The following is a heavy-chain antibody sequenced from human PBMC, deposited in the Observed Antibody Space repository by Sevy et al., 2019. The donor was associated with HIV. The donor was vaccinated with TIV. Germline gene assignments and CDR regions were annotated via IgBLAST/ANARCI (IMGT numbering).Heavy chain of an antibody. J-gene: IGHJ4*02. V-gene: IGHV3-48*01. Sequence: GGSLRLSCVASGFTYSMNWVRQAPGKGLEWVSYISDSSATIHYADSVKGRFTISRDNAKNSLYLQMNTLRAEDTAVYYCASQRGGHERLYYFDSWGQGTLVTVSS. CDR3: ASQRGGHERLYYFDS. CDR1: GFTYS. CDR2: ISDSSATI. D-gene: IGHD5-12*01.